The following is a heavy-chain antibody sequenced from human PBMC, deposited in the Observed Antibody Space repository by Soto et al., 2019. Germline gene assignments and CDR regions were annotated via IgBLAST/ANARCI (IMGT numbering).Heavy chain of an antibody. CDR2: INHSGST. D-gene: IGHD2-15*01. CDR3: ARRRLGYCSGGSCYSRDFAFDI. V-gene: IGHV4-34*01. CDR1: GGSFSGYY. J-gene: IGHJ3*02. Sequence: PSETLSLTCAVYGGSFSGYYWSWIRQPPGKGLEWIGEINHSGSTNYNPSLKSRVTISVDTSKNQFSLKLSSVTAADTAVYYCARRRLGYCSGGSCYSRDFAFDIWGQGTMVTVSS.